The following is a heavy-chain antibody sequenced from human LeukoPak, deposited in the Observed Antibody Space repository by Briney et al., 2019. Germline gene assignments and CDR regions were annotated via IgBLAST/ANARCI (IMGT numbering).Heavy chain of an antibody. CDR2: IYYSGST. V-gene: IGHV4-59*08. D-gene: IGHD3/OR15-3a*01. CDR1: GGSFSSYY. CDR3: ARQGSVGLADAFDV. J-gene: IGHJ3*01. Sequence: SETLSLTCTVSGGSFSSYYWSWIRQPPGKGLEWIGYIYYSGSTICNPSLKSRVAMSVDTSKDQFSLKLTSVTAADTALCYCARQGSVGLADAFDVWGQGTMVTVSS.